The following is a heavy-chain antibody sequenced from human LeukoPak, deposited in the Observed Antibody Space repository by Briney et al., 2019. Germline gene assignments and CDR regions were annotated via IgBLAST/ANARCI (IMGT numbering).Heavy chain of an antibody. Sequence: GGSLRLSRAASGFTFSDYYMSWIRQAPGKGLEWVSYISSSGSTIYYADSVKGRFTISRDNAKNSLYLQMNSLRAEDTAEYYCARSLTTVVTGTPNDAFDIWGQGTMVTVSS. CDR1: GFTFSDYY. D-gene: IGHD4-23*01. V-gene: IGHV3-11*04. CDR2: ISSSGSTI. J-gene: IGHJ3*02. CDR3: ARSLTTVVTGTPNDAFDI.